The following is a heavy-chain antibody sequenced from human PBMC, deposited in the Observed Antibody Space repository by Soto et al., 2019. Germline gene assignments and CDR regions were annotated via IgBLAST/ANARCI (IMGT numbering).Heavy chain of an antibody. J-gene: IGHJ2*01. Sequence: EVQLVESGGGLIQPGGSLRLSCAASGFTVSSNQMSWVRQAPGKGLEWVSIIYSGGSTYYADSVKGRFTISRDNSENTLYLQRNSLRAEYTAVYYCATESRSGSGYWYFDLWGRGTLVTVSS. V-gene: IGHV3-53*01. CDR3: ATESRSGSGYWYFDL. CDR2: IYSGGST. CDR1: GFTVSSNQ. D-gene: IGHD3-3*01.